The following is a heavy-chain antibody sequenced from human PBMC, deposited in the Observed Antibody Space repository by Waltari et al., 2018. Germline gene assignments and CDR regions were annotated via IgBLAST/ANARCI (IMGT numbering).Heavy chain of an antibody. D-gene: IGHD6-13*01. CDR1: GFIFGSSS. CDR2: MSHDGSAT. Sequence: QVQLMESGGGVVQPGQSLSLSCAVSGFIFGSSSMHWVRQVPGKGPEWLAVMSHDGSATFYAASVRGRFTISRDNSKNILYLQMNNLRIEDSALYYCARDPDEYGSPSPTFESWGQGTLVTVSS. J-gene: IGHJ4*02. V-gene: IGHV3-30*01. CDR3: ARDPDEYGSPSPTFES.